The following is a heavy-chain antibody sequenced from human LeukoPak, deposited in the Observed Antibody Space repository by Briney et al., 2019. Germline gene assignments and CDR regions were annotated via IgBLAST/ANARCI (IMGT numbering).Heavy chain of an antibody. J-gene: IGHJ4*02. CDR1: GYTFTSYG. CDR2: ISAYNGNT. CDR3: ARALPYYDILTGYYKCFDY. Sequence: GASVKVSCKASGYTFTSYGISWVRQAPGQGLEWMGWISAYNGNTNYAQKLRGRVTMTTDTSTSTAYMELRSLRSDDTAVYYCARALPYYDILTGYYKCFDYWGQGTLVTVSS. D-gene: IGHD3-9*01. V-gene: IGHV1-18*01.